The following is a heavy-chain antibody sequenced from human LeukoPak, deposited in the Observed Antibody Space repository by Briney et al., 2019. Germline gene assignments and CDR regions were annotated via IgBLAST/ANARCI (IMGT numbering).Heavy chain of an antibody. J-gene: IGHJ5*02. CDR1: GGTFSSYA. D-gene: IGHD2-2*01. V-gene: IGHV1-69*04. CDR2: IIPIFGIA. Sequence: SVKVSCTASGGTFSSYAISWVRQAPGQGLEWMGRIIPIFGIANYAQKFQGRVTITADKSTSTAYMELSSLRSEDTAVYYCARDQKPDIVVVPAARPHWFDPWGQGTLVTVSS. CDR3: ARDQKPDIVVVPAARPHWFDP.